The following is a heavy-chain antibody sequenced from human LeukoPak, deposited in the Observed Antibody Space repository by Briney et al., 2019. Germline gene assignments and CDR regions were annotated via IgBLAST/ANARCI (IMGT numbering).Heavy chain of an antibody. CDR2: IWYEGSDK. D-gene: IGHD6-13*01. Sequence: GGSLRLSCAASGFTFRSYGMHWVRQAPGRGLEWVAVIWYEGSDKHYADSVKGRFTISRDNSKNTLYLQLNSLRAEDTAVYYCARGSSSWYYFDYWAQGTLVTVSS. CDR1: GFTFRSYG. CDR3: ARGSSSWYYFDY. J-gene: IGHJ4*02. V-gene: IGHV3-33*01.